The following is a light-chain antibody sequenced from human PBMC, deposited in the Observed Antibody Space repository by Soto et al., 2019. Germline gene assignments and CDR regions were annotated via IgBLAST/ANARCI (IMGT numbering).Light chain of an antibody. J-gene: IGKJ1*01. CDR1: QSVSSN. Sequence: EIVMTQSPATLSVSAGERATLSCRASQSVSSNLAWYQQKPGQAPRLLIYGASTRATGIPARFSGSGSGTEFTLTISSLQSEDFAVYYCQQYNNWPGTFGQGTKVDI. V-gene: IGKV3-15*01. CDR3: QQYNNWPGT. CDR2: GAS.